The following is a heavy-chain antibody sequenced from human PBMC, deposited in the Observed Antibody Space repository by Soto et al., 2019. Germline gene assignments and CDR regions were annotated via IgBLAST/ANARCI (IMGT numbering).Heavy chain of an antibody. Sequence: PGGSLRLSCAASPYIFSDYYMSWVRQAPGKGLEWVLYISSSSGYTNYADSLKGRFTISRDNAKISLYLQMNSLTADDPAAYYCARCVAAPRGYYYYGMDGWGQGTTVTVSS. CDR1: PYIFSDYY. CDR2: ISSSSGYT. J-gene: IGHJ6*02. CDR3: ARCVAAPRGYYYYGMDG. D-gene: IGHD6-19*01. V-gene: IGHV3-11*03.